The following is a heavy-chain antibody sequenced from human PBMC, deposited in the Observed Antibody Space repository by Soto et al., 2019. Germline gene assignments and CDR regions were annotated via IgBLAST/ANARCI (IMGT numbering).Heavy chain of an antibody. CDR3: ARESVDYYDSSGYYYY. Sequence: ASVKVSCKASGYTFTSYAMHWVRQAPGQRLEWMGWINAGNGNTKYSQKFQGRVTITRDTSASTAYMELSSLRSEDTAVYYCARESVDYYDSSGYYYYWGQGTLVTVSS. CDR2: INAGNGNT. V-gene: IGHV1-3*01. D-gene: IGHD3-22*01. J-gene: IGHJ4*02. CDR1: GYTFTSYA.